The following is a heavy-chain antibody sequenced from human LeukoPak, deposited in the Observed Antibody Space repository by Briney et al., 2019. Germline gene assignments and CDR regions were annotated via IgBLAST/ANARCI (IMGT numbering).Heavy chain of an antibody. V-gene: IGHV4-34*01. CDR3: ARVGHLYDTVD. Sequence: SETLSLTCAVYGGSFNDYFWSRIRQPPGKGLEWIGEINHRGRTNYNPSLRSRVTISVDTSKQQFSLNLDSVTAADTAVYYCARVGHLYDTVDWGQGALVTVSS. CDR1: GGSFNDYF. D-gene: IGHD3-9*01. J-gene: IGHJ4*02. CDR2: INHRGRT.